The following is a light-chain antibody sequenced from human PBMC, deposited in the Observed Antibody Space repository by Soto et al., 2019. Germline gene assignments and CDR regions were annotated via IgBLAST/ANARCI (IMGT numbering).Light chain of an antibody. V-gene: IGKV1-39*01. CDR1: QSISSY. CDR2: GAS. Sequence: DIQMTQSPSSLSSSVGDRVTITCRASQSISSYLNWYQQKPGKAPKLLIYGASNLQSGVPSRFRGSGSGTDFTLTISSLQPEDFASYYCQQSHSSSWTFGQGTKVEI. CDR3: QQSHSSSWT. J-gene: IGKJ1*01.